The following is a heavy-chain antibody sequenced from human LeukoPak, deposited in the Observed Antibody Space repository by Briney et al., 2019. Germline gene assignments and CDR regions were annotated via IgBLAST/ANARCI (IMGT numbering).Heavy chain of an antibody. CDR1: GYTFTSYY. CDR2: INPSGGST. D-gene: IGHD2-21*02. V-gene: IGHV1-46*01. CDR3: ARNAYCGGDCYTQFYFDY. J-gene: IGHJ4*02. Sequence: ASVKVSCKASGYTFTSYYMHWVRQAPGQGLEWMGIINPSGGSTSYAQKFQGRVTMTRDTSTRTVYMELSSLRSEDTAVYYCARNAYCGGDCYTQFYFDYWGQGTLVTVSS.